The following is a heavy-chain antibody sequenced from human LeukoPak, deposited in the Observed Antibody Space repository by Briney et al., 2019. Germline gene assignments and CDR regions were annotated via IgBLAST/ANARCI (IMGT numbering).Heavy chain of an antibody. CDR3: ARDRQWELGGFDY. Sequence: SVKVSCKASGGTFSSCAISWVRQAPGQGLEWMGGIIPIFGTANYAQKFQGRVTITADESTSTAYMELSSLRSEDTAVYYCARDRQWELGGFDYWGQGTLVTVSS. CDR2: IIPIFGTA. V-gene: IGHV1-69*13. D-gene: IGHD1-26*01. CDR1: GGTFSSCA. J-gene: IGHJ4*02.